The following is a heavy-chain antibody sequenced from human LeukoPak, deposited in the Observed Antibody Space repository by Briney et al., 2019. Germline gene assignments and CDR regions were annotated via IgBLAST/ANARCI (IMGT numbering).Heavy chain of an antibody. CDR1: GFTFSSYE. V-gene: IGHV3-48*03. D-gene: IGHD3-22*01. CDR3: ARSNYDSSGYYRLFDY. Sequence: GGSLRLSCAASGFTFSSYEMNWVRQAPGKGLEWVSYISSSGSTIYYADSVKGRFTISRDNAKNSLYLQMNSLRAEDTAVYYCARSNYDSSGYYRLFDYWGQGTLVTVSS. J-gene: IGHJ4*02. CDR2: ISSSGSTI.